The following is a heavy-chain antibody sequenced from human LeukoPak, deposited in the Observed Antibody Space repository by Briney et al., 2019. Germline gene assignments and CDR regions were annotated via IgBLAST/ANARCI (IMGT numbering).Heavy chain of an antibody. CDR1: GYTFTGYY. V-gene: IGHV1-2*02. J-gene: IGHJ3*02. Sequence: RASVKVSCKASGYTFTGYYMHWVRQAPGQGLEWMGWINPNSGGTNYAQKFQGRVTMTRDTSTSTVYMELSSLRSEDTAVYYCARVRSSEPGVPIVVVNFEAFDIWGQGTMVTVSS. CDR2: INPNSGGT. CDR3: ARVRSSEPGVPIVVVNFEAFDI. D-gene: IGHD3-22*01.